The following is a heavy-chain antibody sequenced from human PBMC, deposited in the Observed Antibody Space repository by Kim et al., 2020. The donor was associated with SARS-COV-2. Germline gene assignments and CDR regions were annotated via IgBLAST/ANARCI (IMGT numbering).Heavy chain of an antibody. V-gene: IGHV3-66*01. CDR1: GFTVSSNY. CDR2: IHSGGST. J-gene: IGHJ4*02. D-gene: IGHD1-26*01. Sequence: WGSLRLSCAASGFTVSSNYMSWVRQAPGNGLEWVSVIHSGGSTYYADSVKVRFTISRDNSKNTLYLQMNSIRAEDTAVYDCAGGMGAGGDYWGQGTLVTVSS. CDR3: AGGMGAGGDY.